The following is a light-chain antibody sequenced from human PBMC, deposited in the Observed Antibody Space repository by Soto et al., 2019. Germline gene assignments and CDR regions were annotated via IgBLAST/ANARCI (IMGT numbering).Light chain of an antibody. CDR3: LQDFKYPRT. Sequence: AIPMTQSPSSLSASVGDRVTITCRASQDIRTELGWYQQKPGKAPRLLIYGTFSLQSGVPSRFSGSGSGTDFTLTISSLQTDDFATYYCLQDFKYPRTFGQGTKVDI. J-gene: IGKJ1*01. CDR2: GTF. CDR1: QDIRTE. V-gene: IGKV1-6*01.